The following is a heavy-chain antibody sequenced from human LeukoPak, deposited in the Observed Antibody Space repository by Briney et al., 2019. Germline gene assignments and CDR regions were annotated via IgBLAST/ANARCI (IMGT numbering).Heavy chain of an antibody. CDR1: GYTFTSYY. D-gene: IGHD6-13*01. V-gene: IGHV1-46*01. CDR3: ARGVPPSIAAAGIPFDY. Sequence: GASVKVSCKASGYTFTSYYMHWVRQAPGQGLEWMGIINPSGGSTSYAQKFQGRVTMTRDMSTSTVYMELSSLRSEDTAVYYCARGVPPSIAAAGIPFDYWGQGTLVTVSS. J-gene: IGHJ4*02. CDR2: INPSGGST.